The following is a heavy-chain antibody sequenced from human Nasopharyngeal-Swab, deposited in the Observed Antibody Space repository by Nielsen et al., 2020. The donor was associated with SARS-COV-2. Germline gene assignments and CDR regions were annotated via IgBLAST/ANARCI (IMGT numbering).Heavy chain of an antibody. CDR1: GGSFSGYY. V-gene: IGHV4-34*01. CDR3: ARLYCSSTSCPDY. CDR2: INHRGST. D-gene: IGHD2-2*01. Sequence: SETLSLTCAVYGGSFSGYYWSWLRPPPGNGLEWIGEINHRGSTNYNPSLQSRFTISLDTSKNQFSLQLSSVTAADTAVYSCARLYCSSTSCPDYWGQGTLVTVSS. J-gene: IGHJ4*02.